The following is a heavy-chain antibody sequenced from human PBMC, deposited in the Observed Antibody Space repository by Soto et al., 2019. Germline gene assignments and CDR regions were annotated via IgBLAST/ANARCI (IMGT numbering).Heavy chain of an antibody. CDR1: GGSISSYY. D-gene: IGHD6-19*01. Sequence: LSLTCTVSGGSISSYYWSWIRQPPGKGLEWIGYIYYSGSTNYNPSLKSRVTISVDTSKNQSSLKLSSVTAADTAVYYCARVSSGWSPPDYWGQGTLVTVSS. CDR3: ARVSSGWSPPDY. CDR2: IYYSGST. V-gene: IGHV4-59*01. J-gene: IGHJ4*02.